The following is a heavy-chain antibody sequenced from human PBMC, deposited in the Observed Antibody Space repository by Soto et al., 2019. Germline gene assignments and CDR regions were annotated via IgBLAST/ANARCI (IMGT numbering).Heavy chain of an antibody. Sequence: QVQLVASGGGLVRPGASLTLSCAGSGFTVTDSYMTWLRQAPGKAPEWISYISNSGNTIYFAASVKGRFTLSRDSATNSLHLHMTSLRDEDTAVYYCVRIPDTAIQLWSEYFLANWGKGTLVTVSS. CDR3: VRIPDTAIQLWSEYFLAN. D-gene: IGHD5-18*01. CDR2: ISNSGNTI. CDR1: GFTVTDSY. J-gene: IGHJ4*02. V-gene: IGHV3-11*01.